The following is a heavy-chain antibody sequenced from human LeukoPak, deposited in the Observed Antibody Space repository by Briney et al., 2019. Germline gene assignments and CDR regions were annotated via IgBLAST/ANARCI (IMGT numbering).Heavy chain of an antibody. CDR1: GFTFSSYS. D-gene: IGHD3-10*01. Sequence: GGSLRLSCAASGFTFSSYSMNWVRQAPGKGLEWVSSISSSSSYIYYADSVKGRFTISRDNAKNSLYLQMNSLRAEDTAVYYCARDYYGLGSYWYYFDYWGQGTLVTVSS. CDR2: ISSSSSYI. V-gene: IGHV3-21*01. J-gene: IGHJ4*02. CDR3: ARDYYGLGSYWYYFDY.